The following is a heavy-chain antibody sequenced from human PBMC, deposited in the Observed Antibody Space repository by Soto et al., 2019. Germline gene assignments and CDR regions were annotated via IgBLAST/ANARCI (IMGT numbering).Heavy chain of an antibody. Sequence: PSETLSLTCSVSGGSISRSSYYWGWIRQPPGKGLEWIGSIYYSGSTYYNPSLKSRVTISVDTSKNQFSLKLSSVTAADTAVYYCARGGFDYWGQGTLVTVSS. CDR1: GGSISRSSYY. J-gene: IGHJ4*02. CDR3: ARGGFDY. CDR2: IYYSGST. D-gene: IGHD2-15*01. V-gene: IGHV4-39*01.